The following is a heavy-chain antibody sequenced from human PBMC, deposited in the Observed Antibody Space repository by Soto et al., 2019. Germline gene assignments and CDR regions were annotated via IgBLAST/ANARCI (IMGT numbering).Heavy chain of an antibody. CDR3: ARDLGYDWRYFDY. V-gene: IGHV1-69*04. Sequence: AASVKVSCKASGGTFSSYTISWVRQAPGQGLEWMGRIIPILGIANYAQKFQGRVTITADKSTSTAYMELSSLRSEDTAVYYCARDLGYDWRYFDYWGQGTLVTVSS. D-gene: IGHD5-12*01. CDR2: IIPILGIA. J-gene: IGHJ4*02. CDR1: GGTFSSYT.